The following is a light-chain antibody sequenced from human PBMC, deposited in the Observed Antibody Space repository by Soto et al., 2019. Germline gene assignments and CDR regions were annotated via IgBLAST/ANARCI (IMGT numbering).Light chain of an antibody. CDR3: QQRSNWPLT. CDR2: DAS. Sequence: EIVLTQSPATLSLSPGERATLSCKACQSVSSNLAWYQQKPGQAPRLLIFDASNRATGIPARFSGSGSGTDFTLTISSLEPEDFAIYYCQQRSNWPLTFGGGTKVEIK. CDR1: QSVSSN. J-gene: IGKJ4*01. V-gene: IGKV3-11*01.